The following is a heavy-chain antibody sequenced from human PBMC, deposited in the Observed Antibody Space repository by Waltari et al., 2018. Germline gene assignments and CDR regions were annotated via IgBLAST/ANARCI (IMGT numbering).Heavy chain of an antibody. D-gene: IGHD4-4*01. CDR1: GYSISSSYG. CDR2: IYGGSGSI. CDR3: ARYYGDTVTPLYNRFDV. V-gene: IGHV4-28*05. Sequence: QVQLQESGPGLLKPSETLSLTCPVSGYSISSSYGWGWIRQSPGKGLEWIGQIYGGSGSIYYNPSLKSRVTVSKDTSKNQFSLRLSSVTAADTAVYYCARYYGDTVTPLYNRFDVWGPGVLVTVSS. J-gene: IGHJ5*02.